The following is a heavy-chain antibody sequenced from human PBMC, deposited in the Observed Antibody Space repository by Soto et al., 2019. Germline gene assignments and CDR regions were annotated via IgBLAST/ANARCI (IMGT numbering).Heavy chain of an antibody. D-gene: IGHD2-2*02. V-gene: IGHV3-7*01. J-gene: IGHJ5*02. CDR2: INQDGSGR. CDR3: AAIDYGSES. Sequence: GGSLRLSCAASGVVFSNYWMSWVRRAPGKGLEWLANINQDGSGRYHADSVKGRFTISRDNAENSLYLQMNGLRVEDTAVYYCAAIDYGSESWGQGTLVTVSS. CDR1: GVVFSNYW.